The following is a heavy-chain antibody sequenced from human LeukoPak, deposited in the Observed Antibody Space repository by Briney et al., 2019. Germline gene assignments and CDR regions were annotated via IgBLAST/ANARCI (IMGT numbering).Heavy chain of an antibody. Sequence: GGSLRLSCAASGFTFSDYYMSWIRQAPGKGLGWVSFISSSSSSNINYADSVKGRFTISRDNAKNSLYLQMNSLRAEDTAVYYCARSGTGYEKAFFVYWGQGTLVTVSS. J-gene: IGHJ4*02. V-gene: IGHV3-11*06. CDR2: ISSSSSSNI. CDR1: GFTFSDYY. CDR3: ARSGTGYEKAFFVY. D-gene: IGHD5-12*01.